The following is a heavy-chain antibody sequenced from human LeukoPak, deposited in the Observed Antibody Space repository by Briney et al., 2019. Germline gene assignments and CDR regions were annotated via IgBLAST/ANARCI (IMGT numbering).Heavy chain of an antibody. Sequence: PSETLSLTCSISGGSINRYYWGWIRQPPGKELEWLGHMYFRGTTNYNPSLKSRVTISIDTSTNLLSLNLTSVTAADTAVYYCARSSEGRYYYDSSGFSYYYYYMDVWGKGTTVTISS. J-gene: IGHJ6*03. CDR2: MYFRGTT. V-gene: IGHV4-59*13. CDR1: GGSINRYY. CDR3: ARSSEGRYYYDSSGFSYYYYYMDV. D-gene: IGHD3-22*01.